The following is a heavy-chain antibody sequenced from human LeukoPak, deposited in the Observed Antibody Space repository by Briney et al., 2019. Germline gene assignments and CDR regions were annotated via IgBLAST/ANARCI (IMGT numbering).Heavy chain of an antibody. CDR2: ISWNSGFI. J-gene: IGHJ2*01. D-gene: IGHD6-19*01. CDR1: GFTFEDYG. CDR3: AKAVAGQPLYWYFDL. V-gene: IGHV3-9*01. Sequence: SLRLSCAASGFTFEDYGMHWVRQAPGKGLEWVSGISWNSGFIAYADSVKGRFTISRDNAKNSLYLQMNSLRGDDTALYYCAKAVAGQPLYWYFDLWGRGTLATVSS.